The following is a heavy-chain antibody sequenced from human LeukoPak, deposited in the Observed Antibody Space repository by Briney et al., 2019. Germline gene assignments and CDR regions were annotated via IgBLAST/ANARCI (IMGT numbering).Heavy chain of an antibody. CDR1: GGSISGYY. J-gene: IGHJ3*02. CDR2: VYYSGSI. D-gene: IGHD1/OR15-1a*01. CDR3: VRNTLGHYDAFDI. Sequence: SETLSLTCTVSGGSISGYYCGWVRQPAGKGQECMVYVYYSGSINYNSSLKSRVAISVDTSRNQFSLKLSSMTAADTAVYYCVRNTLGHYDAFDIWGQGTMVTVSS. V-gene: IGHV4-59*01.